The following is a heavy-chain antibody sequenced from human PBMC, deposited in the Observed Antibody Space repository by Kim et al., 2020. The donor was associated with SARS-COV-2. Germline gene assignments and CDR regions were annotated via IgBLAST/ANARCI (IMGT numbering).Heavy chain of an antibody. V-gene: IGHV3-33*06. CDR2: IWYDGSNK. CDR3: AKDLAVAEQFDY. Sequence: GWSLRLSCAASGFTFSSYGMHWVRQAPGKGLEWVAVIWYDGSNKYYADSVKGRFTISRDNSKNTLYLQMNSLRAEDTAVYYCAKDLAVAEQFDYWGQGTLVTVSS. J-gene: IGHJ4*02. CDR1: GFTFSSYG. D-gene: IGHD6-19*01.